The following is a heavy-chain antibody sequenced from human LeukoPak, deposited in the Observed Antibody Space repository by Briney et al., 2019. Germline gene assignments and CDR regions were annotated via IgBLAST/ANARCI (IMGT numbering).Heavy chain of an antibody. CDR3: ARVAAAGPAVY. J-gene: IGHJ4*02. CDR1: GGSFSVYY. Sequence: SETLSLTCAVYGGSFSVYYWSWIRQPPGKGLEWIGEINHSGSTNYNPSLKSRVAISVDTSKNQFSLKLSSVTAADTAVYYCARVAAAGPAVYWGQGTLVTVSS. V-gene: IGHV4-34*01. CDR2: INHSGST. D-gene: IGHD6-13*01.